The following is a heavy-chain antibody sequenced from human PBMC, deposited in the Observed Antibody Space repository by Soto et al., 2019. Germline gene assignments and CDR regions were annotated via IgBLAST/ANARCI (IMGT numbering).Heavy chain of an antibody. V-gene: IGHV3-23*01. J-gene: IGHJ5*02. Sequence: GGSLRLSCAASGFAFSNFAMSWVRQAPGKGLEWVSAIGSGSRGTHYAESVEDRFTISRDNAKRSLYLQMMSLTAEDTAIYYCVRGGGGGLFDPWGQGTMVTVSS. D-gene: IGHD2-15*01. CDR1: GFAFSNFA. CDR3: VRGGGGGLFDP. CDR2: IGSGSRGT.